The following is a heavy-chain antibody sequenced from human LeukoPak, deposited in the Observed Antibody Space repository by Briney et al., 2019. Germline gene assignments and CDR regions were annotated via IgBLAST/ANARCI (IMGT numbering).Heavy chain of an antibody. Sequence: GESLKISCKGSGYSFTSYRIGWVRQMPGKGLEWMGIIYPGDSDTRYSPSFQGQVTISADKSISTTYLQWSSLKASDTAMYYCARIGHDLYQTFDFWGNGNLINVSS. V-gene: IGHV5-51*01. CDR3: ARIGHDLYQTFDF. CDR1: GYSFTSYR. D-gene: IGHD2-2*01. CDR2: IYPGDSDT. J-gene: IGHJ4*01.